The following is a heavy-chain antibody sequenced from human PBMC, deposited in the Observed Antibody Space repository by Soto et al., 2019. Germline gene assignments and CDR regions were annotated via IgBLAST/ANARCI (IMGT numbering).Heavy chain of an antibody. CDR3: ARESTGYYFGAFDI. CDR1: GFTVSSNY. CDR2: IYSGGST. Sequence: GGSLRLSCAASGFTVSSNYMSWVRQAPGKGLEWVSVIYSGGSTYYADSVKGRFTISRDNSKNTLYLQMNSLRAEDTAVYYCARESTGYYFGAFDIWGQGTMVTVSS. V-gene: IGHV3-66*01. J-gene: IGHJ3*02. D-gene: IGHD3-9*01.